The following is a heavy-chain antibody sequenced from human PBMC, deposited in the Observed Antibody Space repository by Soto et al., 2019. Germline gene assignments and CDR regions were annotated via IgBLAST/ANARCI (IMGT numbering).Heavy chain of an antibody. CDR1: GGTFSSYA. CDR2: IIPIFGTA. CDR3: ARGVRYSYGSDYFDY. Sequence: SVKVSCKASGGTFSSYAISWVRQAPGQGLEWMGGIIPIFGTANYAQKFQGRVTITAGESTSTAYMELSSLRSEDTAVYYCARGVRYSYGSDYFDYWGQGTLVTVSS. V-gene: IGHV1-69*13. D-gene: IGHD5-18*01. J-gene: IGHJ4*02.